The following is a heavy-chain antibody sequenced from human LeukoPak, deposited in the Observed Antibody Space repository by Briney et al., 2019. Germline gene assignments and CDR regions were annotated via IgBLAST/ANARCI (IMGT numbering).Heavy chain of an antibody. J-gene: IGHJ4*02. CDR1: GGSISSSSYY. V-gene: IGHV4-39*01. Sequence: SETLSLTCTVSGGSISSSSYYWGWIRQPPGKGLEWIGSIYYSGSTYYNPSLKSRVTISVDTSKNQFSLKLSSVTAADTAVYYCARQGSVVVTRSYFDYWGQGTLVTVSS. D-gene: IGHD3-22*01. CDR2: IYYSGST. CDR3: ARQGSVVVTRSYFDY.